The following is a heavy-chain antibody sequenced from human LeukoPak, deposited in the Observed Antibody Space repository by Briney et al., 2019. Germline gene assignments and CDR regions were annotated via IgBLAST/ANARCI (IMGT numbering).Heavy chain of an antibody. CDR3: ARVTTGYCSGGSCYPIDAFDI. V-gene: IGHV5-10-1*01. CDR1: GYSFTSYR. D-gene: IGHD2-15*01. J-gene: IGHJ3*02. Sequence: GESLKISCKGSGYSFTSYRISWVRQMPGKGLEWMGRIDPSDSYTNYSPSFQGHVTISADKSISTAYLQWSSLKASDTAMYYCARVTTGYCSGGSCYPIDAFDIWGQGTMVTVSS. CDR2: IDPSDSYT.